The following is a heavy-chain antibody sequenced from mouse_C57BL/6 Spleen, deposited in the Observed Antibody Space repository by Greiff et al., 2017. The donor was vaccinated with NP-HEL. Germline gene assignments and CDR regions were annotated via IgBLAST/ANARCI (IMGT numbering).Heavy chain of an antibody. V-gene: IGHV1-61*01. CDR1: GYTFTGYW. CDR3: ARGDDYDVWFAY. Sequence: QVQLQQPGAELVRPGSSVKLSCKASGYTFTGYWMDWVKQRPGQGLEWIGNIYPSDSETHYNQKFKDKATLTVDKSSSTAYMQLSSLTSEDSAVYYCARGDDYDVWFAYWGQGTLVTVSA. CDR2: IYPSDSET. J-gene: IGHJ3*01. D-gene: IGHD2-4*01.